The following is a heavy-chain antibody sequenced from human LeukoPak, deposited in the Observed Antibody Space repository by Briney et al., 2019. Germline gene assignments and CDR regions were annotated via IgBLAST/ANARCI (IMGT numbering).Heavy chain of an antibody. V-gene: IGHV5-51*01. CDR1: GYIFTNYW. J-gene: IGHJ4*03. D-gene: IGHD2-21*02. CDR3: ARALVVTTVGYFDY. CDR2: IYPGDSDT. Sequence: GEPLKISCKASGYIFTNYWSGGGRPMPGKVLEWMGIIYPGDSDTRYSPSFQDQVTISADKSISTAYLQWSSLKASDTAMYYCARALVVTTVGYFDYWGQGTLVTVSS.